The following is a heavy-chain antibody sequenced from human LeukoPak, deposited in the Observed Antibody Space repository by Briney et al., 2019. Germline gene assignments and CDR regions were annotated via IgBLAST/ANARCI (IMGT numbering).Heavy chain of an antibody. V-gene: IGHV1-69*05. CDR3: AKVRETATLDFDY. Sequence: SVTVSCKASGCTFSSYAISWVRQAPGQGLEWMGGIIPNFGTANYAQKFQGRVTITTDESTSTAYMELSSLRSEDTAVYYCAKVRETATLDFDYWGQGTLVTVSS. D-gene: IGHD5-24*01. J-gene: IGHJ4*02. CDR1: GCTFSSYA. CDR2: IIPNFGTA.